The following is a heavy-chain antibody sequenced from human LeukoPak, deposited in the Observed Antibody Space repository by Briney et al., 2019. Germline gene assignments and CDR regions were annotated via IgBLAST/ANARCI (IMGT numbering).Heavy chain of an antibody. Sequence: GASVKVSCKASGYTFTSYGISWVRQAPGQGREWMGWISAYNGNTNYAQKLQGRVTTTTDTSTSTAYIELRSLRSDATAVYYCARGPSSDGFDYWGQGTLVTVSS. D-gene: IGHD6-19*01. CDR1: GYTFTSYG. J-gene: IGHJ4*02. CDR2: ISAYNGNT. CDR3: ARGPSSDGFDY. V-gene: IGHV1-18*04.